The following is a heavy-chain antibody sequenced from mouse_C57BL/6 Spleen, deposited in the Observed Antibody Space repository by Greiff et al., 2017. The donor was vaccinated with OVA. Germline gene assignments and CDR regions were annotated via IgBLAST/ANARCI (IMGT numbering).Heavy chain of an antibody. J-gene: IGHJ2*01. Sequence: EVQGVESGPELVKPGASVKISCKASGYSFTGYYMNWVKQSPEKSLEWIGEINPSTGGTTYNQKFKAKATLTVDKSSSTAYMQLKSLTSEDSAVYYCASAIYYYGSSYVGDYWGQGTTLTVSS. CDR1: GYSFTGYY. CDR3: ASAIYYYGSSYVGDY. V-gene: IGHV1-42*01. D-gene: IGHD1-1*01. CDR2: INPSTGGT.